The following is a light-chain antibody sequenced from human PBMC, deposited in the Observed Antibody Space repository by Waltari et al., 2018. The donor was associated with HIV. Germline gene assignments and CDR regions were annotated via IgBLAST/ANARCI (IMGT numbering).Light chain of an antibody. CDR1: SRDVVSYYL. CDR2: EGS. J-gene: IGLJ2*01. V-gene: IGLV2-23*01. CDR3: SSYAGGDTVV. Sequence: QSALTQPASVSGSPGQSITISCTGTSRDVVSYYLVSWYQQHPGKAPKLMIYEGSKRPSGVSNLYSGSKSGNTASLTISGLQAENEANYYCSSYAGGDTVVFGGGTELTIL.